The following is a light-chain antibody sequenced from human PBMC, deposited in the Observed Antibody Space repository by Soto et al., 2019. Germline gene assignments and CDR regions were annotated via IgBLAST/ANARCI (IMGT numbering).Light chain of an antibody. J-gene: IGKJ1*01. CDR3: QQYNSDWT. CDR1: QSINSW. Sequence: DIQMTQSPSTLSASVGDRVTITCRASQSINSWLAWYQQKPGKAPKLLIYKASSLESGFPSRFSGSGSGTEFTLTISSLQTDDYATYYCQQYNSDWTFGQGTKVEIK. CDR2: KAS. V-gene: IGKV1-5*03.